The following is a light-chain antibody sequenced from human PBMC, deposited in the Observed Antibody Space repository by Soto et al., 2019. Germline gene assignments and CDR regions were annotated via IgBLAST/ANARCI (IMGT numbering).Light chain of an antibody. CDR1: QGIRDD. CDR3: LQHNSYSEA. Sequence: DIQMTQSPSSLSASVGDRVTISCRASQGIRDDLSWYQQKPGKAPKRLIYGASTLQSGVPLRFTGSGSGTGFTLTISSLQPEDSATYYCLQHNSYSEAFGQGTKVDIK. J-gene: IGKJ1*01. V-gene: IGKV1-17*01. CDR2: GAS.